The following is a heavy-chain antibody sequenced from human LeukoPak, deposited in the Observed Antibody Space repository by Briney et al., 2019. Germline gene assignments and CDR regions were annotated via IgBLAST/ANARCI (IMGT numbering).Heavy chain of an antibody. CDR1: GGTFSSYA. Sequence: SVKVSCKASGGTFSSYAINWIRQAPGQGLEWMGGVIPKFDTANYAQKFQGRLTITADASTTTAYMELSSLRSEDTAVYYCARNAPWGYFDYWGQGTLVTVSS. D-gene: IGHD3-16*01. CDR3: ARNAPWGYFDY. J-gene: IGHJ4*02. CDR2: VIPKFDTA. V-gene: IGHV1-69*13.